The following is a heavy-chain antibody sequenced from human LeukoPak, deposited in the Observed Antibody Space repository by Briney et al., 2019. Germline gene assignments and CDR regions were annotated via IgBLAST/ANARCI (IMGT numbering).Heavy chain of an antibody. V-gene: IGHV3-74*01. CDR1: GFTFSSYA. J-gene: IGHJ4*02. D-gene: IGHD3-10*01. CDR2: INSDGSDT. Sequence: GGSLRLSCAASGFTFSSYAMSWVRQAPGKGLVWVSRINSDGSDTTYADSVKGRFTVSRDNAKNTVYLQMNSLRAEDTAVYYCSRGPPMVRGVIKYWGQGTLVTVSS. CDR3: SRGPPMVRGVIKY.